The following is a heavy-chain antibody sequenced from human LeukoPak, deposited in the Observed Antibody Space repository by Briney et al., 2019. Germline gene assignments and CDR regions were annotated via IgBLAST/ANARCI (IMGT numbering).Heavy chain of an antibody. V-gene: IGHV3-30*18. CDR1: GFTFSSYG. J-gene: IGHJ4*02. CDR2: ISYDGSNK. Sequence: PGRSLRLSCVASGFTFSSYGMHWVRQAPGKGLEWVAVISYDGSNKYYADSVKGRFTISRDNSKNMLYLQMNSLRAEDTAVYYCAKEGGGYYYDSSGSFDYWGQGTLVTVSS. D-gene: IGHD3-22*01. CDR3: AKEGGGYYYDSSGSFDY.